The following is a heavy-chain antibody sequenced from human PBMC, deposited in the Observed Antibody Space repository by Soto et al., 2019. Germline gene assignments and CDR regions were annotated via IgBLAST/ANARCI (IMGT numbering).Heavy chain of an antibody. CDR2: IIPILGIA. D-gene: IGHD3-10*01. CDR1: GGTFSSYT. Sequence: QFQLVQSGAEVKKPGSSVKVSCKASGGTFSSYTISWVRQAPGQGLEWMGRIIPILGIANYAQKFQGRVTITADKSTSTAYMELSSLRSEDTAVYYCARGGRGYYGSGTPLDYWGQGTLVTVSS. CDR3: ARGGRGYYGSGTPLDY. J-gene: IGHJ4*02. V-gene: IGHV1-69*02.